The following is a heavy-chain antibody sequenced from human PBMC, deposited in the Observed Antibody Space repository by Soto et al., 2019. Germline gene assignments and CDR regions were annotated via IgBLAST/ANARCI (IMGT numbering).Heavy chain of an antibody. V-gene: IGHV1-3*01. D-gene: IGHD1-1*01. CDR2: SNGFTGHT. CDR3: ARGKGMEENYYYSGMDI. Sequence: ASWKGSCKACGYTFSTYAMHWVRQAPVQSREWICWSNGFTGHTRYSQRCQDRVTITRDTAAKTTYMDLTILRSEDTAVYYYARGKGMEENYYYSGMDIWGQGSTITASS. CDR1: GYTFSTYA. J-gene: IGHJ6*02.